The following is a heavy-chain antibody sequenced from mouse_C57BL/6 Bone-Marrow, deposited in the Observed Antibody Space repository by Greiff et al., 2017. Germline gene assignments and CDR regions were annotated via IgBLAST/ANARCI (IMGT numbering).Heavy chain of an antibody. CDR1: GFTFSSYA. V-gene: IGHV5-4*03. CDR3: AGFAY. CDR2: ISDGGSYT. J-gene: IGHJ3*01. Sequence: EVNVVESGGGLVQPGGSLKLSCAASGFTFSSYAMSWVRQTPEKRLEWVATISDGGSYTYYPDNVKGRFTISRDNAKNNLYLQMGHLNSEDTAMYYCAGFAYWGQGTLVTVSA.